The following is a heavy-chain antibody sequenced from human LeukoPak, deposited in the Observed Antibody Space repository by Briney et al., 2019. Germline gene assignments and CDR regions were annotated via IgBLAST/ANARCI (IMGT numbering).Heavy chain of an antibody. V-gene: IGHV4-39*07. CDR2: VFYSGST. Sequence: SEPLSLTCTVSGGSVSSSSYHWGWIRQPPGKGLEWIGSVFYSGSTYYNPSLKSRVTISVDTSKNQFSLKLSSVTAADTAVYYCVRGGYIYDSSGYYARFDYWGQGTLVTVSS. CDR3: VRGGYIYDSSGYYARFDY. CDR1: GGSVSSSSYH. J-gene: IGHJ4*02. D-gene: IGHD3-22*01.